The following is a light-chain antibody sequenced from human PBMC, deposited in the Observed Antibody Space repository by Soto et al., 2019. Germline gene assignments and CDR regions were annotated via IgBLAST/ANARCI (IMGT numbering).Light chain of an antibody. Sequence: QSVLTQPPSVSGAPGQRVTISCTGSSSNIGAGYDVHWYQQLPGTAPKLLIYGNSNRPSGVPDRFSGSKSGTSASLAITGVQAEDEADYYCQAYDSRLSGYFVFGGGTKVTVL. CDR3: QAYDSRLSGYFV. CDR2: GNS. CDR1: SSNIGAGYD. J-gene: IGLJ2*01. V-gene: IGLV1-40*01.